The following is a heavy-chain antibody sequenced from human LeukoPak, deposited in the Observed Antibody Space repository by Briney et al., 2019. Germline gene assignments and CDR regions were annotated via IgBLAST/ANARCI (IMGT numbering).Heavy chain of an antibody. CDR3: ARAGVWDYSDSSGYHNAAFDI. J-gene: IGHJ3*02. CDR2: INPKSGGT. Sequence: ASVKVSCKASGYTFTDYFMNWVRQAPGQGLEWMGWINPKSGGTVYAQKFQGRVTMTRDTSSSTAYMDLSRLRSDDTAVYYCARAGVWDYSDSSGYHNAAFDIWGQGTMVTVSS. CDR1: GYTFTDYF. V-gene: IGHV1-2*02. D-gene: IGHD3-22*01.